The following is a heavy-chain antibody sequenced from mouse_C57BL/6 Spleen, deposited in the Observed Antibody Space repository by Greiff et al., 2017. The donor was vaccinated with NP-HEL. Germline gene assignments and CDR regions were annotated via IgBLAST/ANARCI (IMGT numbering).Heavy chain of an antibody. D-gene: IGHD2-2*01. CDR3: ARWGFYVYDGAWFAY. CDR2: INPNNGGT. Sequence: VQLQQSGPELVKPGASVKIPCKASGYTFTDYNMDWVKQSHGKSLEWIGDINPNNGGTIYNQKFKGKATLTVDKSSSTAYMELRSLTSEDTAFYYCARWGFYVYDGAWFAYWGQGTLVTVSA. V-gene: IGHV1-18*01. CDR1: GYTFTDYN. J-gene: IGHJ3*01.